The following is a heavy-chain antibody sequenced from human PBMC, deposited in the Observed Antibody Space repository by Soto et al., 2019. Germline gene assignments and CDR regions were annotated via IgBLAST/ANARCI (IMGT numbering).Heavy chain of an antibody. J-gene: IGHJ6*02. D-gene: IGHD3-3*01. CDR2: ISFDGNNE. CDR1: GFTFSGYA. Sequence: QVQLVESGGGVVQPGRSLRLSCAASGFTFSGYAMHWVRQAPGKGLEWVTVISFDGNNEYYADSVKGRFTISRDNSKKTLYLQMNSLRAEDTAVYYCARSFHGSGYVWDAMDVWGQGTTVTVSS. V-gene: IGHV3-30-3*01. CDR3: ARSFHGSGYVWDAMDV.